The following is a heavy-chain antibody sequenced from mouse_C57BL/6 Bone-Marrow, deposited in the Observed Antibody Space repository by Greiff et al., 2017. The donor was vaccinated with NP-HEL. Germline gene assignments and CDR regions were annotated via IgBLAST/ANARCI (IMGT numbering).Heavy chain of an antibody. J-gene: IGHJ2*01. D-gene: IGHD2-3*01. CDR1: GFTFSNYW. CDR3: TGDGYPYYFDY. V-gene: IGHV6-3*01. Sequence: EVKLVESGGGLVQPGGSMKLSCVASGFTFSNYWMNWVRQSPEKGLEWVAQIRLKSDNYATHYAESVKGRFTISRDDSKSSVYLQMNNLRAEDTGIYYCTGDGYPYYFDYWGQGTTLTVSS. CDR2: IRLKSDNYAT.